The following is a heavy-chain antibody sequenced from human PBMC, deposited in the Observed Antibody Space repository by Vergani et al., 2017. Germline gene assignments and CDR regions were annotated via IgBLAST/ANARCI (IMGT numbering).Heavy chain of an antibody. CDR2: IRYDGSNK. D-gene: IGHD5-18*01. J-gene: IGHJ4*02. Sequence: QVQLVESGGGVVQPGGSLRLSCAASGFTFSSYGMHWVRQAPGKGLEWVAFIRYDGSNKYYADSVKGRFTISRDNSKNTLYLQMNSLRAEDTAVYYCAKDQGDSYGVYWGQGTLVTVSS. V-gene: IGHV3-30*02. CDR1: GFTFSSYG. CDR3: AKDQGDSYGVY.